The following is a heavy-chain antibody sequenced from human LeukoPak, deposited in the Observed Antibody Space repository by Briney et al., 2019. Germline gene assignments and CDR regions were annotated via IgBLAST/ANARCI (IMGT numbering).Heavy chain of an antibody. CDR1: GYSISSGYY. CDR2: IYHSGST. V-gene: IGHV4-38-2*02. J-gene: IGHJ4*02. CDR3: AREVVVVVAATPIIDY. Sequence: PSETLSLTCTVSGYSISSGYYWGWIRQPPGKGLEWIGSIYHSGSTYYNPSLKSRVTISVDTSKNQFSLKLSSVTAADTAVYYCAREVVVVVAATPIIDYWGQGTLVTVSS. D-gene: IGHD2-15*01.